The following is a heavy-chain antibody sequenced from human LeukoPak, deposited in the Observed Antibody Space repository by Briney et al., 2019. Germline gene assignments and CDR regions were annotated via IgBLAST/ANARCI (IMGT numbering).Heavy chain of an antibody. D-gene: IGHD3-10*01. Sequence: PGGSLRLSCAASGFTFLSYAIHWVRQAPGKGLEWVAVISYDGSEKYYADSVKDRFTISRDNSKNSLYLQMNSLRVEDTAVYFCAKVAKYYYGPETFYFFEQWGQGTPVTASS. CDR3: AKVAKYYYGPETFYFFEQ. V-gene: IGHV3-30*04. CDR1: GFTFLSYA. CDR2: ISYDGSEK. J-gene: IGHJ4*02.